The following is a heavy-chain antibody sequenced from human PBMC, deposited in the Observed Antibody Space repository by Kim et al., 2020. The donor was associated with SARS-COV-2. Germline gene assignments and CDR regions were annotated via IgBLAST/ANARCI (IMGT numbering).Heavy chain of an antibody. Sequence: ASVKVSCKASGYTFTGYYMHWVRQAPGQGLEWMGWINPNRGGTNYAQKFQGRVTMTRDTSISTAYMELSRLRSDDTAVYYCARELITMVRGVRDSLGYWGQGPLVTVSS. CDR1: GYTFTGYY. V-gene: IGHV1-2*02. J-gene: IGHJ4*02. D-gene: IGHD3-10*01. CDR2: INPNRGGT. CDR3: ARELITMVRGVRDSLGY.